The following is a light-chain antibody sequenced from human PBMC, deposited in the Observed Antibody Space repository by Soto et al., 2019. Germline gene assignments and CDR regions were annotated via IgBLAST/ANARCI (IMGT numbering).Light chain of an antibody. V-gene: IGKV3-15*01. CDR2: GAS. CDR3: QQYNNWPPYT. J-gene: IGKJ2*01. CDR1: QSVSSS. Sequence: EIVMTQSPGTLSVSPGERATLSCRASQSVSSSLAWYQQRPGQAPRLLIYGASTRATGVPARFSGSGSGTECTLTITSLHSEDFAVYYCQQYNNWPPYTFGQGTKLQIK.